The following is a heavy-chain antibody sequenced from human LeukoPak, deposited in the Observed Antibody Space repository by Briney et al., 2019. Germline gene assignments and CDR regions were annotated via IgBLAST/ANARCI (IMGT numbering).Heavy chain of an antibody. D-gene: IGHD4-17*01. CDR1: GYTFTGYY. CDR2: INPNSGGT. CDR3: ARDYGDYVLDFGY. J-gene: IGHJ4*02. V-gene: IGHV1-2*02. Sequence: ASVKVSCKASGYTFTGYYMHWVRQAPGQGLEWMGWINPNSGGTNYAQKFQGRVTMTRDTSISTAYMELSRLRSDDTAVYYCARDYGDYVLDFGYWGQGTLVTVSS.